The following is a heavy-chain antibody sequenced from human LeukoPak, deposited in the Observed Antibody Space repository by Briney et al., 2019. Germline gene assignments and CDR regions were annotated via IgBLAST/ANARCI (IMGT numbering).Heavy chain of an antibody. J-gene: IGHJ3*02. Sequence: ASVKVSCKASGYTFTSYGISWVRQAPGQGLEWMGWISAYNGNTNYAQKLQGRVTMTTGTSTSTAYMELRSLRSDDTAVYYCARDLLGGGSYDAFDIWGQGTMVTVSS. CDR2: ISAYNGNT. CDR1: GYTFTSYG. D-gene: IGHD2-15*01. V-gene: IGHV1-18*01. CDR3: ARDLLGGGSYDAFDI.